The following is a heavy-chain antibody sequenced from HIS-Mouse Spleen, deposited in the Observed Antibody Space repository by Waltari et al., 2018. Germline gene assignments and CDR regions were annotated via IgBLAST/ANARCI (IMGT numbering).Heavy chain of an antibody. J-gene: IGHJ2*01. CDR3: AREIPYSSSWYDWYFDL. CDR2: IYSSGVT. Sequence: QLQLQESGPGLVKPSETLSLTCTVSGGSISSSSYYWGWIRQPPGKGLEWIGSIYSSGVTCYNPTLKSRVTISVDTSKNQFSLKLSSVTASDTAVYYCAREIPYSSSWYDWYFDLWGRGTLVTVSS. V-gene: IGHV4-39*07. CDR1: GGSISSSSYY. D-gene: IGHD6-13*01.